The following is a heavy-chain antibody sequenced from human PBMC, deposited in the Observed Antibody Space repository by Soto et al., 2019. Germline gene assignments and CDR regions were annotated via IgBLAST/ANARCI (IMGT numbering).Heavy chain of an antibody. CDR2: IYSGGST. V-gene: IGHV3-53*04. CDR1: GFTVSSNY. Sequence: EVQLVESGGGLVQPGGSLRLSCAASGFTVSSNYMSWVRQAPGKGLEWVSVIYSGGSTYYADSVKGRFTISTHNSKNTLYLQMNSLRAEDTAVYYCARTSFWAFDIWGRGTMVTVSS. CDR3: ARTSFWAFDI. D-gene: IGHD3-3*01. J-gene: IGHJ3*02.